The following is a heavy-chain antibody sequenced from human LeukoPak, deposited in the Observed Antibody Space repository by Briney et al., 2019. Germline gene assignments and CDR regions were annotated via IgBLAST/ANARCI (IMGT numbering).Heavy chain of an antibody. D-gene: IGHD3-22*01. V-gene: IGHV3-21*01. CDR2: ISSSSSYI. J-gene: IGHJ4*02. CDR1: GFTFSSYS. CDR3: ARDLADYYDSSGYSPAFDY. Sequence: GGSLRLSCAASGFTFSSYSMNWVRQAPGKGLEWVSSISSSSSYIYYADSVEGRFTISRDNAKNSLYLQMNSLRAEDTAVYYCARDLADYYDSSGYSPAFDYWGQGTLATVSS.